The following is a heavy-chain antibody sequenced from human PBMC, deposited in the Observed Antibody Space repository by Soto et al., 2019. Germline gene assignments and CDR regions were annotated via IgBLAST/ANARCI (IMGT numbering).Heavy chain of an antibody. D-gene: IGHD2-15*01. CDR2: ISGSGGST. CDR3: VKGGYCTGGNCYANYYYYYGMDV. J-gene: IGHJ6*02. CDR1: GITFSSYA. Sequence: GGSLRLSCAASGITFSSYAMNWVRQAPGKGLEWVSTISGSGGSTYYADSVKGRFTISRDNSKNTLYLQMNSLRAEDTAVYYCVKGGYCTGGNCYANYYYYYGMDVWGHGTTVTVSS. V-gene: IGHV3-23*01.